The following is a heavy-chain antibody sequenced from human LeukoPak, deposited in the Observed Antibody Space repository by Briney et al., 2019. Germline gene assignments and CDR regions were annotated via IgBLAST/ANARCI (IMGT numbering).Heavy chain of an antibody. CDR2: ISWNSGSI. CDR3: ARGPKTHSGSYLGAFDI. Sequence: PGGPLRLSCAASGFTFDDYAMHWVRQAPGKGLEWVSGISWNSGSIGYADSMKGRFTISRDNAKNSLYLQMNSLRAEDTAVYYCARGPKTHSGSYLGAFDIWGQGTMVTVSS. CDR1: GFTFDDYA. V-gene: IGHV3-9*01. D-gene: IGHD1-26*01. J-gene: IGHJ3*02.